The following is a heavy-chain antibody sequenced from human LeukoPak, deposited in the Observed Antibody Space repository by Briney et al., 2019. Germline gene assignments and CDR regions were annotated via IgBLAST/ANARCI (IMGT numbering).Heavy chain of an antibody. CDR1: GVSISGNY. J-gene: IGHJ4*02. D-gene: IGHD6-19*01. Sequence: SETLSLTCTVSGVSISGNYWTWIPQPPGKGLDYIGHVFYTGSTNYSPSLKSRVTISIDTSKSHFSLKLNSVTAADTAVYYCARAVAVAGTFKFDFWGQGTLVTVSS. CDR2: VFYTGST. CDR3: ARAVAVAGTFKFDF. V-gene: IGHV4-59*01.